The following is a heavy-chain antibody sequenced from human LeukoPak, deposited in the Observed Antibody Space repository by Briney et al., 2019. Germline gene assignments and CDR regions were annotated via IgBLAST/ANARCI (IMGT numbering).Heavy chain of an antibody. Sequence: SVKVSCKASGGTFSSYAISWVRQAPGQGLEWMGRIIPIFGTANYAQKFQGRVTITTDESTSTAYMDLSSLRSEDTAVYYCARNSAITGLFDYWGQGTLVTVSS. CDR3: ARNSAITGLFDY. J-gene: IGHJ4*02. V-gene: IGHV1-69*05. CDR1: GGTFSSYA. CDR2: IIPIFGTA. D-gene: IGHD5-24*01.